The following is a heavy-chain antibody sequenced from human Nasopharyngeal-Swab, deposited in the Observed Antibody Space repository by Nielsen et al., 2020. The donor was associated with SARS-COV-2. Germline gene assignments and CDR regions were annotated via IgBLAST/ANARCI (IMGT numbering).Heavy chain of an antibody. V-gene: IGHV3-13*01. Sequence: GESLKISCAASGFTFSSYDMHWVHQATGKGLEWVSAIGTAGDTYYPGSVKGRFTISRENAKNSLYLQMNSLRAEDTAVYYCARGNIVVVPAAIRYYYYYMDVWGKGTTVTVSS. CDR2: IGTAGDT. D-gene: IGHD2-2*01. CDR3: ARGNIVVVPAAIRYYYYYMDV. J-gene: IGHJ6*03. CDR1: GFTFSSYD.